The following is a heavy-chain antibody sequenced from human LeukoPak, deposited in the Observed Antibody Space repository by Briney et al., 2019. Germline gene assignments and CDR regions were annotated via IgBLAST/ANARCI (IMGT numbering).Heavy chain of an antibody. CDR3: ARAKTGRIVARRRDWFDP. D-gene: IGHD5-12*01. J-gene: IGHJ5*02. CDR1: GGSISSSSYY. CDR2: IYYSGST. Sequence: PSETLSLTCTVSGGSISSSSYYWGWIRQPPGKGLEWIGSIYYSGSTYYNPSLKSRVTISVDTSKNQFSLKLSSVTAADTAVYYCARAKTGRIVARRRDWFDPWGQGTLVTVSS. V-gene: IGHV4-39*07.